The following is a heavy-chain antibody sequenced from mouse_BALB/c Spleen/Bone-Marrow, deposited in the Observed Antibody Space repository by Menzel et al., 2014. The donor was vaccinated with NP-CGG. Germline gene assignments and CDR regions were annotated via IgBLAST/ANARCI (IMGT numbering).Heavy chain of an antibody. Sequence: EVKLMESGGGLVQPGGSMKLSCVASGFTFSNYWVNWVRQSPEKGLEWVAEIRLKSNNYATHYAESVKGRFTISRDDSKSSVYLQMNNLRAEDTGIYYCTRGIYDGYWYFDVWGAGTAVTVSS. D-gene: IGHD2-3*01. CDR1: GFTFSNYW. V-gene: IGHV6-6*02. J-gene: IGHJ1*01. CDR2: IRLKSNNYAT. CDR3: TRGIYDGYWYFDV.